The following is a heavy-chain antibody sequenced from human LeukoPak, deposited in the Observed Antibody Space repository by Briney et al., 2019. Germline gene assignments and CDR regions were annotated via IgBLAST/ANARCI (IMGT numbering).Heavy chain of an antibody. CDR1: GYTFTSYG. CDR3: ARAGRYYYDSSGYDY. Sequence: ASVKVSCKASGYTFTSYGISWVRQAPGQGLEWMGWINPNSGGTNYAQKFQGRVTMTRDTSISTAYMELNRLRSDDTAVYYCARAGRYYYDSSGYDYWGQGTLVTVSS. CDR2: INPNSGGT. J-gene: IGHJ4*02. D-gene: IGHD3-22*01. V-gene: IGHV1-2*02.